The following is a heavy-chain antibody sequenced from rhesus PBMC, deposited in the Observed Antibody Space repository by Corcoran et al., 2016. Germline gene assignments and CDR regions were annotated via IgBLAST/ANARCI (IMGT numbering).Heavy chain of an antibody. Sequence: EVQLVESGGGLAKPGGSLRLSCAASGFTFSSYWMNWVRHAPGKGLEWVSAINSCGGSTYYADSVKGRFTISRDNSKNTLSLQMNSLRAQDTAVYYCASSKYSSEVDYWGQGVLVTVSS. D-gene: IGHD6-31*01. J-gene: IGHJ4*01. CDR3: ASSKYSSEVDY. CDR1: GFTFSSYW. CDR2: INSCGGST. V-gene: IGHV3S25*01.